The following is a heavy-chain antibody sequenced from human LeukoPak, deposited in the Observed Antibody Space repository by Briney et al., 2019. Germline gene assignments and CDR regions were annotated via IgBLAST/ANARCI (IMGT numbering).Heavy chain of an antibody. V-gene: IGHV1-24*01. CDR3: ATDDPSGSYYRKFDY. Sequence: ASVKVSCKVSGYTLTELSMHWVRQAPGKGLEWMGGFDPEDGETIYAQKFQGRVTMTEDTSTDTAYMELSSLRSEDTAVYYCATDDPSGSYYRKFDYWGQGTLVTVSS. J-gene: IGHJ4*02. CDR1: GYTLTELS. D-gene: IGHD1-26*01. CDR2: FDPEDGET.